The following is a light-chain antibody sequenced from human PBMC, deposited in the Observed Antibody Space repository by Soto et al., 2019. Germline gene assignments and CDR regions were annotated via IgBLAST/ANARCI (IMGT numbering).Light chain of an antibody. V-gene: IGKV3-15*01. J-gene: IGKJ1*01. CDR2: GAS. Sequence: EIVMTQSPATLSVSPGEKATLSCRASQSVSSNLAWYQQRPGQAPRLLIYGASTRATGIPARFSGSGSGTEFTLTISSLQSEDFAVYYCQQSNNWPRTFGQGTKVEI. CDR3: QQSNNWPRT. CDR1: QSVSSN.